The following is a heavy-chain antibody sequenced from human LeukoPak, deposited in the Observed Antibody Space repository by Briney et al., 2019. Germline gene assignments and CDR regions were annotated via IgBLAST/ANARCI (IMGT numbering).Heavy chain of an antibody. Sequence: PSETLSLTCAVYGGSFSGYYWSWIHKPPGTGLQWIGEINHSGSTNYNPSLKSRVTISVDTCKNQFSLKLSSVTAADTAVYYCARGRRNRFGEYRGPSRANYFDYWGQGTLVTVSS. D-gene: IGHD3-10*01. J-gene: IGHJ4*02. CDR2: INHSGST. CDR1: GGSFSGYY. CDR3: ARGRRNRFGEYRGPSRANYFDY. V-gene: IGHV4-34*01.